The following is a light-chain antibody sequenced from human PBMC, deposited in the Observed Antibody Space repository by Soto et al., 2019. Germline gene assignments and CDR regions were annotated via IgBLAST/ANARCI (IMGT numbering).Light chain of an antibody. J-gene: IGKJ1*01. CDR1: QSVSSY. Sequence: EIVLTQSPATLSLSPGERATLSCRASQSVSSYLAWYQQKPGQAPRLLIYNASNRATGIPARFSHSGSGPDLTLSISSLEPEDFAVYYCQQRSNWPWTFGQGTKVEIK. CDR3: QQRSNWPWT. CDR2: NAS. V-gene: IGKV3-11*01.